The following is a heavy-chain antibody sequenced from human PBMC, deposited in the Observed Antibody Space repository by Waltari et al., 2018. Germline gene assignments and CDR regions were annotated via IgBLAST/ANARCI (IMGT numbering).Heavy chain of an antibody. CDR3: ARGEQWLVLSHAEYDY. V-gene: IGHV1-2*06. Sequence: QVQLVQSGAEVKKPGASVKVSCKASGYTFTGYYMHWVRQAPGQGLEWMGPINPNSGGTNYAQKFQGRVTMTRDTSISTAYMELSRLRSDDTAVYYCARGEQWLVLSHAEYDYWGQGTLVTVSS. D-gene: IGHD6-19*01. CDR2: INPNSGGT. J-gene: IGHJ4*02. CDR1: GYTFTGYY.